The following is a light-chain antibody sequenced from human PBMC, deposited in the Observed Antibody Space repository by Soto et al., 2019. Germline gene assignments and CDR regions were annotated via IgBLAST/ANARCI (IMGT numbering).Light chain of an antibody. CDR3: SSYTSSSTYV. CDR2: DVS. J-gene: IGLJ1*01. V-gene: IGLV2-14*01. CDR1: SSDVGGYNY. Sequence: QSALTQPACVSGSPGQSITISCTGTSSDVGGYNYVSWYQQHPGKAPKLMICDVSNRPSGVSNRFSGSKSGNTASLTISGLQAEDEADYYCSSYTSSSTYVFGTGTKLTVL.